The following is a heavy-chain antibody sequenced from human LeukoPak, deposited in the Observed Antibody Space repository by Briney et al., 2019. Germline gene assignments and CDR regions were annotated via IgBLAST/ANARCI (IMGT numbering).Heavy chain of an antibody. D-gene: IGHD6-19*01. CDR3: AKGGQWLVNY. J-gene: IGHJ4*02. CDR2: ISSSGGTI. V-gene: IGHV3-48*03. CDR1: GFTFSSYE. Sequence: GGSLRLSCAASGFTFSSYEMNWVRQAPGKGLEWVSYISSSGGTIYYADSVKGRFTISRDNAKNSLYLQMNSLRAEDTAVYYCAKGGQWLVNYWGQGTLVTVSS.